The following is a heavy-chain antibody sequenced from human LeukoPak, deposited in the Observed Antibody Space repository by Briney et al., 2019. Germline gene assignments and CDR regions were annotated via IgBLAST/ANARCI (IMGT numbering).Heavy chain of an antibody. CDR2: INTNTGNP. Sequence: ASVKVSCKASGGTFSSYAISWVRQAPGQGLEWMGWINTNTGNPTYAQGFTGRFVFSLDTSVSTAYLQISSLKAEDTAMYYRARGGYPYLSTWYSDYWGQGTLVTVSS. D-gene: IGHD2-15*01. CDR3: ARGGYPYLSTWYSDY. V-gene: IGHV7-4-1*02. CDR1: GGTFSSYA. J-gene: IGHJ4*02.